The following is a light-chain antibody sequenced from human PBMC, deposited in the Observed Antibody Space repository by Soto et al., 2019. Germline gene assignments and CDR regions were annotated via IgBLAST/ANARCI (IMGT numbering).Light chain of an antibody. CDR2: EVN. J-gene: IGLJ1*01. CDR1: SSDVGGYNF. V-gene: IGLV2-8*01. CDR3: TSYAGGNNV. Sequence: QSALTQPPSASGSPGQSVTISCTGTSSDVGGYNFVSWYQQYPGKVPKLIIYEVNKRPSGVPGRFSGSKSGNTASLTVSGLQADDEADYYCTSYAGGNNVFGTGTKLTVL.